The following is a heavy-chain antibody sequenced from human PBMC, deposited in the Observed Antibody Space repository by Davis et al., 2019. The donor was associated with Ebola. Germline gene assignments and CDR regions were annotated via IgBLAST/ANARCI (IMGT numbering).Heavy chain of an antibody. CDR3: ARGGSWGSPSIAVAGIDY. CDR2: ISGSGGST. J-gene: IGHJ4*02. CDR1: GFTFSSYA. D-gene: IGHD6-19*01. V-gene: IGHV3-23*01. Sequence: GESLKISCAASGFTFSSYAMSWVRQAPGKGLEWVSAISGSGGSTYYADSVKGRFTISRDNSKNTLYLQMNSLRAEDTAVYYCARGGSWGSPSIAVAGIDYWGQGTLVTVSS.